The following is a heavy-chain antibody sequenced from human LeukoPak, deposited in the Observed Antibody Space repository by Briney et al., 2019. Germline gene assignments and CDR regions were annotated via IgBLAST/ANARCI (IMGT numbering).Heavy chain of an antibody. CDR1: GGSISSGGYY. V-gene: IGHV4-31*03. Sequence: PSQTLSLTCTVSGGSISSGGYYWSWIRQHPGKGLEWIGYIYCSGSTYYNPSLKSRVTISVDTSKNQFSLKLSSVTAADTAVYYCATDGSYSSVYAFDIWGQGTMVTVSS. J-gene: IGHJ3*02. CDR2: IYCSGST. CDR3: ATDGSYSSVYAFDI. D-gene: IGHD1-26*01.